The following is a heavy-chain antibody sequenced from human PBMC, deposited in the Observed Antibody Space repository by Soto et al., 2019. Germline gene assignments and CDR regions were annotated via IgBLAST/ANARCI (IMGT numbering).Heavy chain of an antibody. V-gene: IGHV4-59*01. D-gene: IGHD3-10*01. CDR2: IYYSGST. CDR3: ARVNYGSGERAGGASFDP. J-gene: IGHJ5*02. Sequence: SETLSLTCTVSGGSISSYYWSWIRQPPGKGLEWIGYIYYSGSTNYNPSLKSRVTISVDTSKNQFSLKLSSVTAADKAVYYCARVNYGSGERAGGASFDPWGQGTLVTVSS. CDR1: GGSISSYY.